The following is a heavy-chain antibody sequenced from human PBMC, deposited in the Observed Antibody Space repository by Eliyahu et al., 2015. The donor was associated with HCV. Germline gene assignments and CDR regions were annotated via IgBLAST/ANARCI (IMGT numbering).Heavy chain of an antibody. CDR1: GGSISSYY. D-gene: IGHD3-10*01. CDR3: ASSEGDMVRGVMEFDP. CDR2: IYYSGST. V-gene: IGHV4-59*01. Sequence: QVQLQESGPGLVKPSETLSLTCTVSGGSISSYYWSWIRQPPGKGLEWIGYIYYSGSTNYNPSLKSRVTISVDTSKNQFSLKLSSVTAADTAVYYCASSEGDMVRGVMEFDPWGQGTLVTVSS. J-gene: IGHJ5*02.